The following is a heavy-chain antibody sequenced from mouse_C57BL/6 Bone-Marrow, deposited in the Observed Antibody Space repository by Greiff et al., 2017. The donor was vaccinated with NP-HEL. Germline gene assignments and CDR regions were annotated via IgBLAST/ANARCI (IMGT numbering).Heavy chain of an antibody. J-gene: IGHJ2*01. D-gene: IGHD2-12*01. CDR3: TRLFSSYDGGGYFDY. CDR1: GFTFSDAW. CDR2: IRNKANNHAT. V-gene: IGHV6-6*01. Sequence: EVKLVESGGGLVQPGGSMKLSCAASGFTFSDAWMDWVRQSPEKGLEWVAEIRNKANNHATYYAESVKGRFTISRDDSKSSVYLQMNSLRAEDTGIYYCTRLFSSYDGGGYFDYWGQGTTLTVSS.